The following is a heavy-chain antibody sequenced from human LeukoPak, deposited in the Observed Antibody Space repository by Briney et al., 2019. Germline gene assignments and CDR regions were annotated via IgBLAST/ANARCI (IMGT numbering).Heavy chain of an antibody. J-gene: IGHJ6*02. CDR3: ARDEDCFYGSGSYSCYYYYGMDV. CDR2: ISYDGSNK. D-gene: IGHD3-10*01. CDR1: GFTFSSYA. V-gene: IGHV3-30-3*01. Sequence: GGSLRLSCAASGFTFSSYAMSWVRQAPGKGLEWVAVISYDGSNKYYADSVKGRFTISRDNSKNTLYLQMNSLRAEDTAVYYCARDEDCFYGSGSYSCYYYYGMDVWGQGTTVTVSS.